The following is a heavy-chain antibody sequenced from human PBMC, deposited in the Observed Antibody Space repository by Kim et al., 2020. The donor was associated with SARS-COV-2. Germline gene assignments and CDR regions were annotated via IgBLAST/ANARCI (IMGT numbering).Heavy chain of an antibody. Sequence: SSDGSKTYYEDSVKGRFTISRDNSKNMVYLQMNSLRDEDTTVYYCAREWVSWGQGTLVTVSS. CDR3: AREWVS. V-gene: IGHV3-30-3*01. D-gene: IGHD1-26*01. CDR2: SSDGSKT. J-gene: IGHJ5*02.